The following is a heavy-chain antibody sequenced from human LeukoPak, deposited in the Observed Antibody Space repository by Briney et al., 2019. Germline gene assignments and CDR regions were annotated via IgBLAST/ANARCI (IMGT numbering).Heavy chain of an antibody. CDR3: ARRCSSSTSSGCFDP. D-gene: IGHD2-2*01. CDR1: GGSISSSSYY. Sequence: SQTLSLTCTVSGGSISSSSYYWGWIRQPPGKGLEWIGSIYYSGSTYYNPSLKSRVTISVDTSKNQFSLKLSSVTAADTAVYYCARRCSSSTSSGCFDPWGQGTLVTVSS. CDR2: IYYSGST. J-gene: IGHJ5*02. V-gene: IGHV4-39*01.